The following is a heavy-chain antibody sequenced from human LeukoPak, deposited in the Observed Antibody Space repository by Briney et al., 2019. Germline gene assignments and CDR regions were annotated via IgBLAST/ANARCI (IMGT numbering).Heavy chain of an antibody. J-gene: IGHJ4*02. CDR1: GFTFSNYG. Sequence: GGSLRLSCSASGFTFSNYGIHWVRQAPGKGLEWVAFIRYDGSNKYYADSVKGRFTISRDNSKNTLSLQMNTLRAEDTAVYYCAKYAYDSSGKIFDLWGQGTLVTVSS. CDR3: AKYAYDSSGKIFDL. D-gene: IGHD3-22*01. CDR2: IRYDGSNK. V-gene: IGHV3-30*02.